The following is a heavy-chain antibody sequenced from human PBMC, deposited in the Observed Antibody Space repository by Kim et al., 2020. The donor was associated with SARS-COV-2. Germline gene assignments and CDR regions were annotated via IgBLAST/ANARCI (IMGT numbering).Heavy chain of an antibody. D-gene: IGHD5-12*01. V-gene: IGHV3-23*01. Sequence: LSLTCAASGLTFSTYAMSWVRQAAGKGLEWVASISGSGSRYYVDSVKGRFTISRDNSKNTVYLQLNSLRADDTAVYYCANGYSGRERFQYWGQGTVVAVSS. CDR2: ISGSGSR. J-gene: IGHJ1*01. CDR3: ANGYSGRERFQY. CDR1: GLTFSTYA.